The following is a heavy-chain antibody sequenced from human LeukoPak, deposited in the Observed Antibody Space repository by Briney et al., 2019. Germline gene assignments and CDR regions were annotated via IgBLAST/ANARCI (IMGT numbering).Heavy chain of an antibody. CDR3: ARGAFGARFGEHDAFDI. J-gene: IGHJ3*02. CDR1: GFTFSSYW. V-gene: IGHV3-7*01. D-gene: IGHD3-10*01. CDR2: IKQDGSEK. Sequence: PGGSLRLSCAASGFTFSSYWMSWVRQAPGKGLEWVANIKQDGSEKYYVDSVKGRFTISRDNAKNSLYLQMNSLRAEDTAVYYCARGAFGARFGEHDAFDIWGQGTMVTVSS.